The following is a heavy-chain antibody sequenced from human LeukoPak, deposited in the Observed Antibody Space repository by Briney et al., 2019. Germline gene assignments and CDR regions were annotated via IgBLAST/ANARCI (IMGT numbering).Heavy chain of an antibody. CDR2: IYYSGST. CDR1: GGSISSYY. J-gene: IGHJ4*02. D-gene: IGHD6-13*01. Sequence: SETLSLTCTVSGGSISSYYWSWIRQPPGKGLEWIGYIYYSGSTNYNPPLKSRVTISVDTSKNQFSLKLSSVTAADTAVYYCARVAAAGEYFDYWGQGTLVTVSS. V-gene: IGHV4-59*01. CDR3: ARVAAAGEYFDY.